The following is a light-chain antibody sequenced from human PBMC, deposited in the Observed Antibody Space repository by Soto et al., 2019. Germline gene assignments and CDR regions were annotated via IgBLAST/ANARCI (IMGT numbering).Light chain of an antibody. V-gene: IGKV3-15*01. Sequence: EIVMRQSPATLSVSPGERATLSCRASQSVNSNLAWYQQEPGQAPRLLIYDASTRATGIPVRFSGSGSGTEFTLTNSSLQSEDFADYYCQQYNNWPRTFGQGTRVEIK. CDR2: DAS. CDR3: QQYNNWPRT. J-gene: IGKJ1*01. CDR1: QSVNSN.